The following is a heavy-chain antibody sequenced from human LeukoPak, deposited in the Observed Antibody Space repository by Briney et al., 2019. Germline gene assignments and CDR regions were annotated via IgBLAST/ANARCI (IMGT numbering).Heavy chain of an antibody. Sequence: GGSLRLSCAVSGITFSDHYMSWIRQAPGKGLEWVAHISSSGSTIEYADSVKGRFAISRDNAKNSLYLQMNSLRVEDTAIYYCAREVRYTSSWYVFYYFDYWGQGTPVTVSS. V-gene: IGHV3-11*01. D-gene: IGHD6-13*01. CDR3: AREVRYTSSWYVFYYFDY. CDR1: GITFSDHY. CDR2: ISSSGSTI. J-gene: IGHJ4*02.